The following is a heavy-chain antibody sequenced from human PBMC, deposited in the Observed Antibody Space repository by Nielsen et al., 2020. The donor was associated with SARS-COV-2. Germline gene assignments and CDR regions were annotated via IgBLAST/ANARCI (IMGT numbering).Heavy chain of an antibody. CDR1: GYSFTSYW. Sequence: GESLKISCKGSGYSFTSYWIGWVRQMPGKGLEWMGIIYPGDSDTRYSPSFQGQVTISADKSISTAYLQWSSLKASDTAMYYCASLDTLYGDYAWFDPWGQGTLVTVSS. CDR3: ASLDTLYGDYAWFDP. V-gene: IGHV5-51*01. CDR2: IYPGDSDT. J-gene: IGHJ5*02. D-gene: IGHD4-17*01.